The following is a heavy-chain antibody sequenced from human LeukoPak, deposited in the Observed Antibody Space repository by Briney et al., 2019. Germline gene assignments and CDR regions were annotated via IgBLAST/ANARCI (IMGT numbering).Heavy chain of an antibody. CDR1: GFTFSSYE. J-gene: IGHJ5*02. V-gene: IGHV3-48*03. CDR3: ARDNSVGDYAWWFDP. CDR2: ISSSSRTI. Sequence: GGSLRLSCAASGFTFSSYEMNWVRQAPGKGLEWVSYISSSSRTIYYADSVKGRFTISRDNAKNTLYLQMNSLRAEDTAVYYCARDNSVGDYAWWFDPWGQGTLLTVSS. D-gene: IGHD1-26*01.